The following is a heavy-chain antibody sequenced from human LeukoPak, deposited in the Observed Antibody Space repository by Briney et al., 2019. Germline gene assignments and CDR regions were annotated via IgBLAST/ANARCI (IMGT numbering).Heavy chain of an antibody. J-gene: IGHJ4*02. V-gene: IGHV4-34*01. CDR1: GGSFSGYY. CDR3: ARTAVAITLYYFDY. CDR2: INHSGST. D-gene: IGHD6-19*01. Sequence: SETLSLTCAVYGGSFSGYYWSWIRQPPGKGLEWIGEINHSGSTNYNPSLKSRVTISVDTSKNQFSLKLSSVTAADTAVYYCARTAVAITLYYFDYWGQGTLVTVSS.